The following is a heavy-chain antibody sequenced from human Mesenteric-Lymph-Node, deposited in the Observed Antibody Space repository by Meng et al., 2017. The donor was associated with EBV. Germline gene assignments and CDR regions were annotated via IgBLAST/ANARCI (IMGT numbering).Heavy chain of an antibody. CDR1: GDSISSNYC. CDR2: VFYSGST. Sequence: QLHLQESGPGLVKPSETLSLTCAVSGDSISSNYCWNWIRQVPGKGLEWIGSVFYSGSTYYNPSLKSRVTISVDTSRNHFSLKLTSVTAADTAMYYCARDELMVRGLFDSWGQGTLVTVSS. CDR3: ARDELMVRGLFDS. J-gene: IGHJ4*02. V-gene: IGHV4-39*07. D-gene: IGHD3-10*01.